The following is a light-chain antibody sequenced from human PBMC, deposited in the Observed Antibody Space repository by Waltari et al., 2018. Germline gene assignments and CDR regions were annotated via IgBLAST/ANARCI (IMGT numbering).Light chain of an antibody. CDR1: QSVFYSSNNKNY. J-gene: IGKJ1*01. CDR2: WAS. CDR3: QQYYTTPWT. V-gene: IGKV4-1*01. Sequence: DIVMTQSPDSLAVSLGERARINCESSQSVFYSSNNKNYLAWYQQKPGQPPKLLIYWASTRDSGVPDRFSGSGSGTDFTLSISSLQAEDVAFYYCQQYYTTPWTFGQGTKVEIK.